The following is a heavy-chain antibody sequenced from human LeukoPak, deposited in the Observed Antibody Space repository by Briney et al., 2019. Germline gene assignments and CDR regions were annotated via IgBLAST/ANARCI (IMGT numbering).Heavy chain of an antibody. CDR3: ARGEITMVRGVIHYGMDV. Sequence: SETLSLTCTVSGGSVSSGSYYWSWLRQPPGKGLEWIGYIYYSGSTNYNPSLKSRVTISVDTSKNQFSLKLSSVTAADTAVYYCARGEITMVRGVIHYGMDVWGKGTTVTVSS. CDR2: IYYSGST. V-gene: IGHV4-61*01. D-gene: IGHD3-10*01. CDR1: GGSVSSGSYY. J-gene: IGHJ6*04.